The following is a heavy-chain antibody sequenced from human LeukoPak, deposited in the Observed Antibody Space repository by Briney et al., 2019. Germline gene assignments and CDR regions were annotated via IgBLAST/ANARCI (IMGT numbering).Heavy chain of an antibody. CDR3: ARGAYSSGWLDY. CDR2: ISDSGGST. J-gene: IGHJ4*02. D-gene: IGHD6-19*01. V-gene: IGHV3-23*01. Sequence: GGSLRLSCAASGFTFSSYAMSWVRQAPGKGLEWVSTISDSGGSTYYADSVKGRFTISKDKSKNTLYLQMNSLRAEDTAVYYCARGAYSSGWLDYWGQGTLVTVSS. CDR1: GFTFSSYA.